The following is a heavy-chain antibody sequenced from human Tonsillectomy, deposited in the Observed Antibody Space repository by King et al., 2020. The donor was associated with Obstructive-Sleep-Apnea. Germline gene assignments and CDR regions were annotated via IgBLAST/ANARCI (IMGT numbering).Heavy chain of an antibody. CDR3: AKAIFFPPMGTTEYYFDS. V-gene: IGHV3-9*01. D-gene: IGHD4-17*01. Sequence: VQLVQSGGGLVQPGRSLRLSCAASGFTFDDYAMHWVRRAPGKGLEWVSGINWNSGIIGYADSVKGRFTISRDNAKNSLYLQMNSLRAEDTALYYCAKAIFFPPMGTTEYYFDSWGQGNLVTVSS. CDR2: INWNSGII. J-gene: IGHJ4*02. CDR1: GFTFDDYA.